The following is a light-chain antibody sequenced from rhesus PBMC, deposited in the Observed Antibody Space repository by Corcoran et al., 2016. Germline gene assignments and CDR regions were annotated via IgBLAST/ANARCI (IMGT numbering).Light chain of an antibody. J-gene: IGKJ3*01. CDR1: QGISSW. CDR2: KAS. Sequence: DIQMTQSPSSLSASVGDKVTITCRASQGISSWLAWYQQKPGKAPKLLINKASTLKSGVPSRFSGSGSGTDFTLTITMLQPEDFATYCCLQYSSSPFTFGPGTKLDIK. CDR3: LQYSSSPFT. V-gene: IGKV1-22*01.